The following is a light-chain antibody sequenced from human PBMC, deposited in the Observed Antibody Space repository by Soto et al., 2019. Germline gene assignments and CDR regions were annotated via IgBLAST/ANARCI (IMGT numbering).Light chain of an antibody. V-gene: IGKV3-20*01. CDR1: QSISSNY. CDR3: QQYGSWT. Sequence: EIVLTQSPGTLSLSPGERATLSCRASQSISSNYLAWYQQNPGQAPRLLIYGASSRPTGIPDRFSGSGSGTDFTLTISRLEPEDSAIYYCQQYGSWTFGQGTKVEIK. J-gene: IGKJ1*01. CDR2: GAS.